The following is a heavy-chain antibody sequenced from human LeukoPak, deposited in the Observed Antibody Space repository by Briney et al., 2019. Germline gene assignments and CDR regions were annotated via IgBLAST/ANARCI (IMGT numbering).Heavy chain of an antibody. V-gene: IGHV4-30-2*06. CDR3: ARASAGGNPEYYFDY. CDR1: GGSISSGGYS. CDR2: IYHSGST. D-gene: IGHD2-15*01. J-gene: IGHJ4*02. Sequence: SETLSLTCAVSGGSISSGGYSWSWIRQSPGKGLEWIGYIYHSGSTYYNPSLKSRVTISVDRSKNQFSLKLSSVTAADTAVYYCARASAGGNPEYYFDYWGQGTLVTVSS.